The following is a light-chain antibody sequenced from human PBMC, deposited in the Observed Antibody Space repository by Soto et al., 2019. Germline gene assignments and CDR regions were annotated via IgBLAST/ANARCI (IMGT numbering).Light chain of an antibody. CDR1: QSVSSTS. J-gene: IGKJ1*01. Sequence: EIVLTQSPGTLSLSPGERATLSCRASQSVSSTSLAWYQQKPGQAPRLLIYGASSRATGIPDRFSASGSGTDFTLTISRLEPEDFAVYSCQQYGTSPQTFGLGTKVEIK. CDR3: QQYGTSPQT. V-gene: IGKV3-20*01. CDR2: GAS.